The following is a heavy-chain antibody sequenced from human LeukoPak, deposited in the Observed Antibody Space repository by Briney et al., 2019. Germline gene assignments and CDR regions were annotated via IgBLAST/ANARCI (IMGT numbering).Heavy chain of an antibody. D-gene: IGHD5-12*01. J-gene: IGHJ4*02. CDR1: GFTFSSYS. CDR2: ISSSSSYI. V-gene: IGHV3-21*01. Sequence: MAGGSLRLSRAASGFTFSSYSMNWVRQAPGKGLEWVSSISSSSSYIYYADSVKGRFTISRDNAKNSLYLQMNSLRAEDTAVYYCARGGGYRREIDYWGQGTLVTVSS. CDR3: ARGGGYRREIDY.